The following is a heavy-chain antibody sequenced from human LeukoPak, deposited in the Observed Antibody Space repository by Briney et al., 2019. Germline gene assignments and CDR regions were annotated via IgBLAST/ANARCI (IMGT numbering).Heavy chain of an antibody. CDR2: IRSKANSYAT. Sequence: PGGSLRLSCAASGFTFSGSAMHWVRQASGKGLEWVGRIRSKANSYATAYAASVKGRFTISRDDSKNTAYLQMNSLKTEDTAVYYCAGEYYYDSSGSSGFDPWGQGTLVTVSS. V-gene: IGHV3-73*01. CDR3: AGEYYYDSSGSSGFDP. CDR1: GFTFSGSA. J-gene: IGHJ5*02. D-gene: IGHD3-22*01.